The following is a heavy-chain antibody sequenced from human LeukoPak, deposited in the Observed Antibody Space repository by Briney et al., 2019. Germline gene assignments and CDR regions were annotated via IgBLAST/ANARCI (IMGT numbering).Heavy chain of an antibody. Sequence: GRSLRLSCAASGFTFSSYGMPWVRQAPGKGLEWVAVISYDGSNKYYADSVKGRFTISRDNSKNTLYLQMNSLRAEDTAVYYCAKDRSYSSGWYGNWFDPWGQGTLVTVSS. V-gene: IGHV3-30*18. J-gene: IGHJ5*02. D-gene: IGHD6-19*01. CDR2: ISYDGSNK. CDR1: GFTFSSYG. CDR3: AKDRSYSSGWYGNWFDP.